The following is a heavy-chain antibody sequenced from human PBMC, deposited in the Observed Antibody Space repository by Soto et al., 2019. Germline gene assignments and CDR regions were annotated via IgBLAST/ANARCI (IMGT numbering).Heavy chain of an antibody. CDR3: VRENYYYGMDV. Sequence: EEQLVESGGGLVQPGGSLRLSCAASGFSVSVNLMNWVRQAPGKGLEWVSVINGAGSADYTDSVKGRFTISRDISKNTLDIQMNSLRAEDTAVYYCVRENYYYGMDVWGQGTTVTVS. CDR1: GFSVSVNL. CDR2: INGAGSA. V-gene: IGHV3-66*01. J-gene: IGHJ6*02.